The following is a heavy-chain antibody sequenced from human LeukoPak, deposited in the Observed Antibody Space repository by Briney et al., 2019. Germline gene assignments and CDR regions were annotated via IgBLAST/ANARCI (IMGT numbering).Heavy chain of an antibody. Sequence: ASVKVSCKASGYTFTGHYMHWVRQAPGQGLAWMGWINPNSGGTNYAQKFQGRVTMTRDTSISTAYMELSRLRSDDTAVYYCAELRPYCSSTSCYKGAFDIWGQGTMVTVSS. CDR2: INPNSGGT. J-gene: IGHJ3*02. CDR1: GYTFTGHY. CDR3: AELRPYCSSTSCYKGAFDI. D-gene: IGHD2-2*02. V-gene: IGHV1-2*02.